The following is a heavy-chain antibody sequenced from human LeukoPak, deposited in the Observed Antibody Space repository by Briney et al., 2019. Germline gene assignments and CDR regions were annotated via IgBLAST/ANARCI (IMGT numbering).Heavy chain of an antibody. Sequence: KPSETLSLTCAVSGGSISSSNWWSWVRQPPGKGLEWIGEIYHSGSTNYNPSLKSRVTISVDKSKNQFSLKLSSVTAADTAVYYCASRAMVRGVFSAYNWFDPWGQGTLVTVSS. CDR2: IYHSGST. J-gene: IGHJ5*02. V-gene: IGHV4-4*02. CDR3: ASRAMVRGVFSAYNWFDP. D-gene: IGHD3-10*01. CDR1: GGSISSSNW.